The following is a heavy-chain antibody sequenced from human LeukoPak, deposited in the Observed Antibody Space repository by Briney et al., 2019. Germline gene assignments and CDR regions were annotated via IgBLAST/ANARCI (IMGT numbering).Heavy chain of an antibody. CDR2: IYYSGST. CDR3: ARHGHSSGPWGYAFDI. V-gene: IGHV4-59*08. D-gene: IGHD3-22*01. Sequence: PSETLSLTCTVSGGSLSSYYWSWIRQPPGKGLEWIGYIYYSGSTNYNPSLKSRVTISVDTSKNQFSLKLSSVTAADTAVYYCARHGHSSGPWGYAFDIWGQGTMVTVSS. CDR1: GGSLSSYY. J-gene: IGHJ3*02.